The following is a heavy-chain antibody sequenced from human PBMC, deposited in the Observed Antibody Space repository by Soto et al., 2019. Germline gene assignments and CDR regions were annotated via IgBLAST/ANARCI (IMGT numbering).Heavy chain of an antibody. Sequence: GASVKVSCKTSGYTFGNYDFSWVRQAPGQGLEWMGWVSNKNGVTNYAEKFRDRVTMTTDTSTNTIYMELRSLRSDDTAVYFWARERLNTGWYGFDHWGQGTQVTVSS. V-gene: IGHV1-18*04. CDR2: VSNKNGVT. J-gene: IGHJ4*02. CDR3: ARERLNTGWYGFDH. D-gene: IGHD2-8*02. CDR1: GYTFGNYD.